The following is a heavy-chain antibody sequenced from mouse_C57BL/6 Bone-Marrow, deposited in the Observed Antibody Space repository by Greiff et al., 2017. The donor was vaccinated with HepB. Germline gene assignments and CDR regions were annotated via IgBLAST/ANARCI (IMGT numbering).Heavy chain of an antibody. V-gene: IGHV5-15*01. D-gene: IGHD2-4*01. Sequence: EVMLVESGGGLVQPGGSLKLSCAASGFTFSDYGMAWVRQAPRKGPEWVAFISNLAYSIYYADTVTGRFTISRENDKNTLYLEMSSLRSEDTAMYYCARLFYYDYDAWFAYWGQGTLVTVSA. CDR2: ISNLAYSI. J-gene: IGHJ3*01. CDR3: ARLFYYDYDAWFAY. CDR1: GFTFSDYG.